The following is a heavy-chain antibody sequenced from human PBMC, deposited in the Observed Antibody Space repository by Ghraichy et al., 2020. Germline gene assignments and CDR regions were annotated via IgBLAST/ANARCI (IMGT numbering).Heavy chain of an antibody. CDR3: TTDLYSGSRRNRYMDV. V-gene: IGHV3-15*01. J-gene: IGHJ6*04. D-gene: IGHD1-26*01. Sequence: GGSLRLSCAASGFTFSNAWMSWVRQAPGKGLEWVGRIKSKTDGGTTDYAAPVKGRFTISRDDSKNTLYLQMNSLKTEDTAVYYCTTDLYSGSRRNRYMDVWGKGTTVTVSS. CDR2: IKSKTDGGTT. CDR1: GFTFSNAW.